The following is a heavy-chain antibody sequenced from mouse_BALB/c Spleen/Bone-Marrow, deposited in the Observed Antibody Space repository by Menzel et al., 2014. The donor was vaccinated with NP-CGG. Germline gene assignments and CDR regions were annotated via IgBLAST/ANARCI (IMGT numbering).Heavy chain of an antibody. CDR2: IWAGGST. J-gene: IGHJ3*01. CDR1: GFSLTSYG. D-gene: IGHD2-1*01. V-gene: IGHV2-9*02. CDR3: AREEGGNWFAY. Sequence: VKLMESGPGLVAPSQSLSITCTVSGFSLTSYGVHWVRQPPGKGLEWLGVIWAGGSTNYNSALMSRLSISKDNSKSQVFSKMNSLQTDDTAMYYCAREEGGNWFAYWGQGTLVTVSA.